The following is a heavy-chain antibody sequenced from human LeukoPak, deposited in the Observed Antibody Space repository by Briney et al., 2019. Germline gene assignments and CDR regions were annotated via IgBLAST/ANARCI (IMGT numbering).Heavy chain of an antibody. D-gene: IGHD2-15*01. V-gene: IGHV4-4*02. CDR2: IYHSGST. J-gene: IGHJ5*02. CDR3: ARRVAVVAATRYNWFDP. CDR1: GGSISSSNW. Sequence: SETLSLTCAVSGGSISSSNWWSWVRQPPGKGLEWIGEIYHSGSTNYNPSLKSRVTISVDKSKNQFSLKLSSVTAADTAVYYCARRVAVVAATRYNWFDPWGQGTLVTVSS.